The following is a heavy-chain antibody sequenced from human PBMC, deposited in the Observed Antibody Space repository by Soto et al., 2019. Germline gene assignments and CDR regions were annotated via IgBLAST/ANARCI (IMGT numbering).Heavy chain of an antibody. J-gene: IGHJ4*02. D-gene: IGHD3-22*01. V-gene: IGHV4-39*01. CDR2: IFYSGST. CDR1: GDSISSGLYY. CDR3: ARQQYYDSRVFSGPKSFDY. Sequence: PSETLSLTCTVSGDSISSGLYYWAWIRQPTGKGLEWIGSIFYSGSTFYSPSLKSRVTLSVVTSKNQFSLKLTSVTAADTAVYYCARQQYYDSRVFSGPKSFDYWGQGSLVTVSS.